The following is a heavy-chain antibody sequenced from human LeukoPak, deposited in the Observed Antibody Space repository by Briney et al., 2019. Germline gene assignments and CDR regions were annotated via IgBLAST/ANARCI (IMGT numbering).Heavy chain of an antibody. Sequence: SETLSLTCTVSGDSISTYYWSWIRQPPGKGLEWIGEINHSGSTNYNPSLKSRVTISVDTSKNQFSLKLSSVTAADTAVYYCARGYTMSDYWGQGTLVTVSS. J-gene: IGHJ4*02. CDR1: GDSISTYY. CDR3: ARGYTMSDY. V-gene: IGHV4-34*01. CDR2: INHSGST. D-gene: IGHD3-22*01.